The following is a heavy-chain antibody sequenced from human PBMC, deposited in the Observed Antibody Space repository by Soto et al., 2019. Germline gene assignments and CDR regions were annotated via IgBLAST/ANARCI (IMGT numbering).Heavy chain of an antibody. CDR3: ARGRDGDY. D-gene: IGHD6-6*01. CDR2: ISAHNGNT. CDR1: GYAFTTYG. V-gene: IGHV1-18*01. Sequence: QVHLVQSGAEVKKPGASVKVSCQGSGYAFTTYGITWVRQAPGQGLAWMGWISAHNGNTNYAQKLQGRVTVTRDTSTSTAYMELRSLRYDDTAVYYCARGRDGDYWGQGALVTVSS. J-gene: IGHJ4*02.